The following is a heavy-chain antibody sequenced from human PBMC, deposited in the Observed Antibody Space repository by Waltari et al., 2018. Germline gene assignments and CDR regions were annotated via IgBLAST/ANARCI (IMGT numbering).Heavy chain of an antibody. J-gene: IGHJ5*02. D-gene: IGHD2-21*01. Sequence: QVQLVQSGAEVKQPGASVTVSCKASGYTFSDSGISSVRQAPGQGLEWMGWISGNNGHTNHAQKFQGRLIMTEDTSATTVYMELTYLTSDDTAVYYCARERHRLMEEGYLMALDPWGQGTLVTVSS. CDR1: GYTFSDSG. CDR3: ARERHRLMEEGYLMALDP. CDR2: ISGNNGHT. V-gene: IGHV1-18*01.